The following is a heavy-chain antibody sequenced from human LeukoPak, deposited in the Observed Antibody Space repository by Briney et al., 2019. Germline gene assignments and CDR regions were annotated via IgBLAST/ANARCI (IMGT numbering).Heavy chain of an antibody. CDR2: MYYSGST. J-gene: IGHJ4*02. D-gene: IGHD4-23*01. Sequence: SGPTLVNPTQTLTLTCTFSGFSLSASGVGVGWIRQPPGKGLEWIAFMYYSGSTNYNPSLKSRVTISVDTSKNQFSLKLSSVTAADTAVYYCARRSISGNSWDYFDYWGQGTLVTVSS. CDR3: ARRSISGNSWDYFDY. CDR1: GFSLSASGVG. V-gene: IGHV4-61*05.